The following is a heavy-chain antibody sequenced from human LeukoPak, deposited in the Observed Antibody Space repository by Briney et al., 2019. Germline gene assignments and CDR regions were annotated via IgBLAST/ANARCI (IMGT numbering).Heavy chain of an antibody. Sequence: GESLKISCQGSGYTFSNYWIGWVRQTPGKGMEWMGTIQPGESDVRYNTAFQGRVTISADESISTVYLQWSNLKASDSAIYYCAKGLRWAPGGWFGAWGPGTLVTVSS. CDR1: GYTFSNYW. V-gene: IGHV5-51*01. CDR2: IQPGESDV. J-gene: IGHJ5*02. D-gene: IGHD1-26*01. CDR3: AKGLRWAPGGWFGA.